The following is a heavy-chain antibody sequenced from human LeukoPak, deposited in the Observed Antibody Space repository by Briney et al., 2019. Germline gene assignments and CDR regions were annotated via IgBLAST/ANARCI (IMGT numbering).Heavy chain of an antibody. CDR3: ARHPTGYSSGWYFDY. Sequence: GASLQISCKGSGYSFTSYWIGWVRQMPGKGLEWMGIIYPGDSDTRYSPSFQGQVTISADKSISTAYLQWSSLKASDTAMYYCARHPTGYSSGWYFDYWGRGTLVTVSS. V-gene: IGHV5-51*01. J-gene: IGHJ4*02. CDR2: IYPGDSDT. CDR1: GYSFTSYW. D-gene: IGHD6-19*01.